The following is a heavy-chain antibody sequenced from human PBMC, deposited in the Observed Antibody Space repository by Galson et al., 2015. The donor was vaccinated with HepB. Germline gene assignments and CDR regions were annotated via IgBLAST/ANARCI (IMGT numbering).Heavy chain of an antibody. Sequence: SLRLSCAGSGFTFSSYAMNWVRQAPGKGLQWVALISDSGDTTYCTDSVKGRFTISRDNSKNTVYLQMNSLRADDTAVYYCAKRIDTALYYYLDVWGQGTTVTVSS. CDR2: ISDSGDTT. J-gene: IGHJ6*02. D-gene: IGHD5-18*01. CDR1: GFTFSSYA. CDR3: AKRIDTALYYYLDV. V-gene: IGHV3-23*01.